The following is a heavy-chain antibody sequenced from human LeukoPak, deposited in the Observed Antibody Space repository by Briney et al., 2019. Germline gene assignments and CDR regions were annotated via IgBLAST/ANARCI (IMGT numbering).Heavy chain of an antibody. Sequence: PGGSLRLSCAASGFTFSSYGMHWVRQAPGKGLEWVASIRYAGNNKYYADSVKGRFTISRDNSKNTLYLQMNSLRAEDTAVYYCAKDAYSQAFDIWGQGTMVTVSS. CDR3: AKDAYSQAFDI. J-gene: IGHJ3*02. CDR2: IRYAGNNK. D-gene: IGHD2-21*01. V-gene: IGHV3-30*02. CDR1: GFTFSSYG.